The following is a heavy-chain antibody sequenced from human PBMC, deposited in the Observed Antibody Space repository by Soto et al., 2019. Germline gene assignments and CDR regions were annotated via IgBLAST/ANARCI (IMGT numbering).Heavy chain of an antibody. V-gene: IGHV1-69*13. Sequence: SVKVACKASGYTFTSYGISWVRQAPGQGLEWMGGIIPIFGTANYAQKFQGRVTITADESTSTAYMELSSLRSEDTAVYYCAREGSSSWFYWGQGTLVTVSS. CDR1: GYTFTSYG. J-gene: IGHJ4*02. CDR2: IIPIFGTA. D-gene: IGHD6-13*01. CDR3: AREGSSSWFY.